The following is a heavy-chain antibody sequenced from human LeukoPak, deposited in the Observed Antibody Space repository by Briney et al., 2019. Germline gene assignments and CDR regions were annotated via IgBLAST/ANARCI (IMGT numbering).Heavy chain of an antibody. CDR3: ARDRYCSGGSCWGSWFDP. J-gene: IGHJ5*02. CDR2: IIPIFGTA. D-gene: IGHD2-15*01. Sequence: SVKVSCKASGGTFSSYAISWVRQAPGQGLEWMGGIIPIFGTANYAQKFQGRVTITADESTSTAYMELSSLRSEDTAVYYCARDRYCSGGSCWGSWFDPWGQGTLVTVSS. CDR1: GGTFSSYA. V-gene: IGHV1-69*13.